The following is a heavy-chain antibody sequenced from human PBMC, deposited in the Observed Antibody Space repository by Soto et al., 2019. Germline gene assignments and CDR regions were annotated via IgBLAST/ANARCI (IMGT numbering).Heavy chain of an antibody. Sequence: SETLSLTCTVSGGSISSSSYYWGWIRQPPGKGLEWIGSIYYSGSTYYNPSLKSRVTISVDTSKNQFSLKLNSLTAADTAIYYCARDPGGGPGDPRIDAFEIRGQGTMVTVSS. D-gene: IGHD3-16*01. J-gene: IGHJ3*02. CDR2: IYYSGST. CDR1: GGSISSSSYY. V-gene: IGHV4-39*02. CDR3: ARDPGGGPGDPRIDAFEI.